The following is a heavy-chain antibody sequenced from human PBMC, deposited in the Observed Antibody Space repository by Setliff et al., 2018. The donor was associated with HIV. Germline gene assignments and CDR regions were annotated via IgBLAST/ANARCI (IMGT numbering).Heavy chain of an antibody. D-gene: IGHD3-22*01. Sequence: GASVKVSCKASGYTFTTYGISWVRQAPGQGLEWMGWISAYNGNTNYAQKLQGRVTMTTDTSTSTAYMDLRSLTSDDTAVYYCARLGLFYDAFNVWGQGTMVTVSS. CDR3: ARLGLFYDAFNV. V-gene: IGHV1-18*01. J-gene: IGHJ3*01. CDR2: ISAYNGNT. CDR1: GYTFTTYG.